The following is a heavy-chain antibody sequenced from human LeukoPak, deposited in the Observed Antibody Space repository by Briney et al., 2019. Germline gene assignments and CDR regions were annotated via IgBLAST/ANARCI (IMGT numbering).Heavy chain of an antibody. CDR1: GGTFSSYA. J-gene: IGHJ5*02. CDR2: IIPIFGTA. D-gene: IGHD5-18*01. V-gene: IGHV1-69*05. CDR3: ARDQGYSYGQGASDWFDP. Sequence: SVKVSCKASGGTFSSYAISWVRQAPGQGLEWMGGIIPIFGTANYAQKFQGRVTITTDESTSTASMELSSLRSEDTAVYYCARDQGYSYGQGASDWFDPWGQGTLVTVSS.